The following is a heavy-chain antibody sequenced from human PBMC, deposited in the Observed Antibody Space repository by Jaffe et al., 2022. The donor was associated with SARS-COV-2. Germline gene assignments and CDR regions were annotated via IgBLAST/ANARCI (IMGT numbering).Heavy chain of an antibody. CDR2: IYYSGST. CDR1: GGSISSSSYY. CDR3: ARIEATMVRGVIMSYYGMDV. Sequence: QLQLQESGPGLVKPSETLSLTCTVSGGSISSSSYYWGWIRQPPGKGLEWIGSIYYSGSTYYNPSLKSRVTISVDTSKNQFSLKLSSVTAADTAVYYCARIEATMVRGVIMSYYGMDVWGQGTTVTVSS. D-gene: IGHD3-10*01. J-gene: IGHJ6*02. V-gene: IGHV4-39*01.